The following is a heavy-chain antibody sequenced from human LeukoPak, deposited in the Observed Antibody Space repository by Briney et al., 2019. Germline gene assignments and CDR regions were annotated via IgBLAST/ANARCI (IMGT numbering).Heavy chain of an antibody. V-gene: IGHV4-61*05. CDR3: ARLAHYYGSGSYSRFDP. CDR1: GGSISSSSYY. J-gene: IGHJ5*02. CDR2: THYSGST. Sequence: SETLSLTCTVSGGSISSSSYYWGWIRQPPGKGLEWIGYTHYSGSTSYNPSLKSRVTISVDTSKNQFSLKLTSVTAADTAVYYCARLAHYYGSGSYSRFDPWGQGTLVTVSS. D-gene: IGHD3-10*01.